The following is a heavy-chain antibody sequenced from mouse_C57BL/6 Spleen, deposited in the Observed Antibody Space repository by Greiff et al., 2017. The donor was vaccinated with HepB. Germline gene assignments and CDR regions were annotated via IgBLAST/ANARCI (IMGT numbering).Heavy chain of an antibody. Sequence: VQLQQPGAELVKPGASVKMSCKASGYTFTSYWITWVKQRPGQGLEWIGDIYPGSGSTNYNEKFKSKATLTVDTSSSTAYMQLSSLTSEDSAVYYCARFRGNDYDGNAMDYWGQGTSVTVSS. V-gene: IGHV1-55*01. CDR2: IYPGSGST. CDR3: ARFRGNDYDGNAMDY. D-gene: IGHD2-4*01. J-gene: IGHJ4*01. CDR1: GYTFTSYW.